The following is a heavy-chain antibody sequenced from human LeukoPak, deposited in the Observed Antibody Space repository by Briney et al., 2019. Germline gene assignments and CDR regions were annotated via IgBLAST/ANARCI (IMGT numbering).Heavy chain of an antibody. CDR3: ARVGAGAAVLAPQINY. CDR2: INHSGST. D-gene: IGHD6-13*01. CDR1: GGSFSGYY. Sequence: SETLSLTCAVYGGSFSGYYWSWIRQPPGKGLEWIGEINHSGSTNYNPSLKSRVTISVDTSKNQFSLKLSSVTAADTAVYYCARVGAGAAVLAPQINYWGQGTLVTVSS. J-gene: IGHJ4*02. V-gene: IGHV4-34*01.